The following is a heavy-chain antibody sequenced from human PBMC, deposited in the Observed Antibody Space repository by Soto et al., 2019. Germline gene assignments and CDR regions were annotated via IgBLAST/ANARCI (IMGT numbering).Heavy chain of an antibody. D-gene: IGHD3-3*01. V-gene: IGHV3-66*01. CDR3: ARDRRDGDTI. Sequence: EVQVVESGGGLVQPGGSLRLSCAASGFFVTNYYMSWFRQAPGKGLEWVSVIYRGGDIYYADSVQGRFTTSRDTSRNXXXXXXXXXXXXXXXVXXCARDRRDGDTIWGQGVVVTVSS. CDR2: IYRGGDI. J-gene: IGHJ4*02. CDR1: GFFVTNYY.